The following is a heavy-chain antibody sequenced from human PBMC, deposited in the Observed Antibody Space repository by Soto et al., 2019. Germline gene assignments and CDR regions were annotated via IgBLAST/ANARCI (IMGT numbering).Heavy chain of an antibody. V-gene: IGHV3-30*18. Sequence: QVQLVESGGGVVQPGRSLRLSCAASGFMFSSYGMHWVRQAPGKGLEWVSAVSSDGNNKDYTDSVKGRFTISRDNSKNTLYLQMNSLRPEDTAVYFCAKALTGYNYASFDFWGQGTLVTVS. CDR3: AKALTGYNYASFDF. CDR2: VSSDGNNK. D-gene: IGHD5-18*01. CDR1: GFMFSSYG. J-gene: IGHJ4*02.